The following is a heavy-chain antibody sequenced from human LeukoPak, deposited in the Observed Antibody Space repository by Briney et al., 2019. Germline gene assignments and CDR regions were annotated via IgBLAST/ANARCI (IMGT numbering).Heavy chain of an antibody. V-gene: IGHV1-69*05. D-gene: IGHD5-18*01. J-gene: IGHJ4*02. CDR2: IIPIFGTA. CDR1: GGTFSSYA. Sequence: SVKVSCKASGGTFSSYAISWVRQAPGQGLEWMGRIIPIFGTAHYAQKFQGRVTITTDESTSTAYMELSSLRSEDTAVYYCARDTSDTAMGHWGQGTLVTVSS. CDR3: ARDTSDTAMGH.